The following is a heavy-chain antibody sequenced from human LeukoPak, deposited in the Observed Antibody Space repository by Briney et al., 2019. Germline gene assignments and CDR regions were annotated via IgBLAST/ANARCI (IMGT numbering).Heavy chain of an antibody. J-gene: IGHJ4*02. CDR3: AKDTYSSGSLDY. V-gene: IGHV3-30*18. CDR1: GFTFSSYG. CDR2: IWYGGSNK. D-gene: IGHD6-19*01. Sequence: GRSLRLSCAASGFTFSSYGMHWVRQAPGKGLEWVAVIWYGGSNKYYADSVKGRFTISRDNSKNTLYLQMNSLRAEDTAVYYCAKDTYSSGSLDYWGQGTLVTVSS.